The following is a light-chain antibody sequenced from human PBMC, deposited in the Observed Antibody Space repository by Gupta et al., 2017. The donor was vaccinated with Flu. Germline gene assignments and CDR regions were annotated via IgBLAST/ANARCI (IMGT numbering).Light chain of an antibody. CDR2: GDR. CDR3: QATDSSQNNWF. CDR1: STHLRAGYD. V-gene: IGLV1-40*01. Sequence: VSGAPGQRVSIPCTGASTHLRAGYDVPWYPPLPATAPKLLIYGDRTRPSGVPDRFSGSKSGSSASLAITGLQTEDEADYYCQATDSSQNNWFFGGGTKLTVL. J-gene: IGLJ3*02.